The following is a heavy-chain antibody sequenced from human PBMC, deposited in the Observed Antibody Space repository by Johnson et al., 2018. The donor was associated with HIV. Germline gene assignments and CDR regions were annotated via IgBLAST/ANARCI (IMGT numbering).Heavy chain of an antibody. J-gene: IGHJ3*02. CDR2: INTDGSAT. V-gene: IGHV3-74*01. CDR1: GFTFSSYW. Sequence: VQLVESGGGLVQPGGSLRLSCAASGFTFSSYWMHWVRQAPGKGLVWVSRINTDGSATTYAASVKGRFTISRDNAKNTLYLQLNSLRADDTAVYDGVRRPFGAAAGADAFDIGGQGTMVTVAS. CDR3: VRRPFGAAAGADAFDI. D-gene: IGHD6-13*01.